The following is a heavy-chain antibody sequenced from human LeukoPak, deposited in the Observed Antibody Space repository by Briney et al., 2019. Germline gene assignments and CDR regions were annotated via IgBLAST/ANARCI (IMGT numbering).Heavy chain of an antibody. D-gene: IGHD1-7*01. J-gene: IGHJ4*02. Sequence: ASVKVSCKASGYTFTDYYMHWVQQAPGKGLEWMGRVDPEDGETIYAEKFQGRVTITADTSTDTAYMELSSLRSEDTAVYYCATGEVTGTRVAFPYWGQGTLVTVSS. CDR1: GYTFTDYY. CDR2: VDPEDGET. V-gene: IGHV1-69-2*01. CDR3: ATGEVTGTRVAFPY.